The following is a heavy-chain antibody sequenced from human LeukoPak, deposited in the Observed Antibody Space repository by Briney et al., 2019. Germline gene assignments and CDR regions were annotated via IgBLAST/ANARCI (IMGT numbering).Heavy chain of an antibody. CDR1: GYTFTSYD. J-gene: IGHJ4*02. CDR3: ARVVPSGYDSYDY. CDR2: MNPNSGNT. D-gene: IGHD5-12*01. V-gene: IGHV1-8*01. Sequence: ASVKVSCKASGYTFTSYDINWVRQATGQGLEWMGWMNPNSGNTGYAQEFQGRVTMTRNTSISTAYMELSSLRSEDTAVYYCARVVPSGYDSYDYWGQGTLVTVSS.